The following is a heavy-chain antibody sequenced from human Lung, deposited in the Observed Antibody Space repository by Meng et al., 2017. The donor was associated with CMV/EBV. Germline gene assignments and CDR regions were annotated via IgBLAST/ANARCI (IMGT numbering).Heavy chain of an antibody. CDR1: GYTFTGYY. V-gene: IGHV1-2*02. CDR3: ARADCSSTSCYKSAFDI. Sequence: ASXXVSXKASGYTFTGYYMHWVRQAPGQGLEWMGWINPNSGGTNYAQKFQGRVTMTRDTSISTAYMELSRLRTDDTAVYYCARADCSSTSCYKSAFDIWGQGTMVTVSS. D-gene: IGHD2-2*02. J-gene: IGHJ3*02. CDR2: INPNSGGT.